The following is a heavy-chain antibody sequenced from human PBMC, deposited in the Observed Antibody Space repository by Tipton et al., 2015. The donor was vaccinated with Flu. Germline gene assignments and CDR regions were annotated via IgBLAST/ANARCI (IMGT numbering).Heavy chain of an antibody. CDR1: GDSIGSRYY. CDR3: ARLTYYYGSGTSDY. CDR2: MSHSGRT. J-gene: IGHJ4*02. V-gene: IGHV4-38-2*01. Sequence: TLSLTCSVSGDSIGSRYYWGWIRQPPGKGLEWIGSMSHSGRTYYNPSLKSRVTISVDTWKTQFSLKLTSVTAADTAVYYCARLTYYYGSGTSDYWGQGTLVTVSS. D-gene: IGHD3-10*01.